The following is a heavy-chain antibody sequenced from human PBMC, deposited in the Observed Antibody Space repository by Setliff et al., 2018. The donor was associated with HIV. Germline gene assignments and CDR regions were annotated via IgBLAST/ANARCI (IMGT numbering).Heavy chain of an antibody. V-gene: IGHV1-18*04. Sequence: ASVKVSCKASSNTFINDVFNWVRQAPGQGLEWMGWISVYNGKGNYAQKLQDRISMTTDTSTSTVYMELRSLVSDDTAVYYCARRATTGDYHHFFDFWGQGTLVTVSS. CDR2: ISVYNGKG. CDR1: SNTFINDV. D-gene: IGHD4-17*01. CDR3: ARRATTGDYHHFFDF. J-gene: IGHJ4*02.